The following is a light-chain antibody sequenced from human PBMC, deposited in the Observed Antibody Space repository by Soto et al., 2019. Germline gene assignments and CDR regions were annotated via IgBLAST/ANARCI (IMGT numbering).Light chain of an antibody. CDR3: HQSQSWPRT. CDR2: QTS. V-gene: IGKV3-11*01. J-gene: IGKJ1*01. CDR1: QYINTR. Sequence: EIVLTQSPATLSSFPLDIVTLSFRASQYINTRLAWYHHRPGQAPRLLIYQTSIRAAGIPARFSASGSGTDFTLTISDVQTEDFALYYCHQSQSWPRTFGQGTKV.